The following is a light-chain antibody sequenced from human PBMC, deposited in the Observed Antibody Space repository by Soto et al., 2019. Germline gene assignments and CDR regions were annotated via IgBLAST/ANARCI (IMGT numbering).Light chain of an antibody. CDR1: SSDVGDYEH. Sequence: QSVLTQPPSVSGSPGQSVTIPCTVTSSDVGDYEHVSWYQQAPGTAPKLIIFDVTNRPSGVPDRFSGSKSGNTPSLTIFGLQAEDEADYYCSLYTSSSTWVFGGGTKVTVL. J-gene: IGLJ3*02. CDR3: SLYTSSSTWV. CDR2: DVT. V-gene: IGLV2-18*01.